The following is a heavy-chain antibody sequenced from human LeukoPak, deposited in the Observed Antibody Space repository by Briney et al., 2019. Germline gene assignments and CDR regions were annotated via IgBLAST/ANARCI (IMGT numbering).Heavy chain of an antibody. J-gene: IGHJ5*02. CDR1: GGSISGYY. D-gene: IGHD3-16*01. Sequence: SETLSLTCTISGGSISGYYWSWMRQPAGKGLEWIGRIYTSGSTNYNPSLKSRVTISVDTYKNQFSLKLSSVTAADTAVYYCAREGRPTSYDYVWGSSPRFDPWGQGTLVTVSS. CDR2: IYTSGST. V-gene: IGHV4-4*07. CDR3: AREGRPTSYDYVWGSSPRFDP.